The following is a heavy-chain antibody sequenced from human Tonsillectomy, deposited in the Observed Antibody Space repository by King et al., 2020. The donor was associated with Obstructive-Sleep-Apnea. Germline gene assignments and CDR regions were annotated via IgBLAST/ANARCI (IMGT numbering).Heavy chain of an antibody. J-gene: IGHJ4*02. CDR2: IYHSGST. D-gene: IGHD3-16*02. CDR3: AEISPRDY. Sequence: VQLQESGPGLVKPSETLSLTCTVSGYSISSGYYWGWIRQPPGKGLEWIGCIYHSGSTYYNPSLKSRVTISVDTSKNQFSLKLSSVTAADTAVYYCAEISPRDYWGQGTLVTVSS. V-gene: IGHV4-38-2*02. CDR1: GYSISSGYY.